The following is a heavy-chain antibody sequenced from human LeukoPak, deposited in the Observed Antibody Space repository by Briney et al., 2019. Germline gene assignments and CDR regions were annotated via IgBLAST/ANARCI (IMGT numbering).Heavy chain of an antibody. CDR1: GYTFTSYY. CDR2: INPSGGST. Sequence: ASVKVSCKASGYTFTSYYMHWVRQAPGQGLEWMGIINPSGGSTSYAQKFQGRVTMTRDMSTSTVYMELSSLRSEDTAVYYCARGRMVRGVNDAFDIWGQGTMVTASS. CDR3: ARGRMVRGVNDAFDI. V-gene: IGHV1-46*01. D-gene: IGHD3-10*01. J-gene: IGHJ3*02.